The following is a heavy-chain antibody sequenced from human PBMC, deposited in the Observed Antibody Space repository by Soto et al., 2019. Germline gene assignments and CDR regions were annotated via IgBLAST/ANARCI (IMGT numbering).Heavy chain of an antibody. CDR1: GYSFTSYW. J-gene: IGHJ4*02. V-gene: IGHV5-10-1*01. D-gene: IGHD3-16*02. CDR3: ARQPKRLRLGELSLFYFDY. CDR2: IDPSDSYT. Sequence: GESLKISCKGSGYSFTSYWISWVRQMPGKGLEWMGRIDPSDSYTNYSPSFQGHVTISADKSISTAYLQWSSLKASDTAMYYCARQPKRLRLGELSLFYFDYWGQGTLVTVSS.